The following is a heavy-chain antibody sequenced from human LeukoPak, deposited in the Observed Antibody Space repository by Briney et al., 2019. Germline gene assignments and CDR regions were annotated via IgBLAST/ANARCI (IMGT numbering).Heavy chain of an antibody. Sequence: GGSLRLSCEASGFTFSSHGIHWVRQAPGKGLEWVAIISFDGSSKYYADSVKGRFTISRDNSKNTLYLQMNSLRAEDTAVYYCAKDVYDSSGYYKDTYYYYYYGMDVWGQGTTVTVSS. CDR1: GFTFSSHG. J-gene: IGHJ6*02. CDR3: AKDVYDSSGYYKDTYYYYYYGMDV. CDR2: ISFDGSSK. V-gene: IGHV3-30*18. D-gene: IGHD3-22*01.